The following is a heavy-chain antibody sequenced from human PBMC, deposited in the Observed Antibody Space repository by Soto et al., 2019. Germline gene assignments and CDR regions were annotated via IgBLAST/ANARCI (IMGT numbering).Heavy chain of an antibody. Sequence: SETLSLTCTVSGHSLSSGGYYWSWIRQHPGKGLEWVGYIYFTGTTLYNPSLKSRLAISVDTSKNQFSLKLTSVTAADTAVYYCSRDWGSSGWPNWGQGVLVTVSS. CDR3: SRDWGSSGWPN. V-gene: IGHV4-31*03. CDR2: IYFTGTT. CDR1: GHSLSSGGYY. J-gene: IGHJ4*02. D-gene: IGHD6-19*01.